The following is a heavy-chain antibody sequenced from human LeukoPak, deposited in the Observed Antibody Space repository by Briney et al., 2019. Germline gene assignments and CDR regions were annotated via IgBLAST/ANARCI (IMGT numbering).Heavy chain of an antibody. J-gene: IGHJ6*02. CDR3: AKDPKAMAGNNYYGMDA. Sequence: GGSLRLSCGASGFTFSSYGMHWVRQAPGKGLEWVAVISSDGSNTYYADSVKGRFTISRDNSKNTLYLQMNSLRAEDTAVYYCAKDPKAMAGNNYYGMDAWGQGTTVTVSS. CDR1: GFTFSSYG. CDR2: ISSDGSNT. D-gene: IGHD6-19*01. V-gene: IGHV3-30*18.